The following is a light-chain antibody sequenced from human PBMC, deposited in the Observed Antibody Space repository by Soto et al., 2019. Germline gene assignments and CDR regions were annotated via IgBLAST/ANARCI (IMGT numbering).Light chain of an antibody. Sequence: DIQMTQSPSSLSASVGDRVTITCRASQSISSYLNWYQQKPGKAPKLLIYAASSLLSGVPSRFSGSGSGTDVTLTISSLQLEDFATYYCQQSYSTLLTFGGGTKVEIK. V-gene: IGKV1-39*01. CDR1: QSISSY. J-gene: IGKJ4*01. CDR2: AAS. CDR3: QQSYSTLLT.